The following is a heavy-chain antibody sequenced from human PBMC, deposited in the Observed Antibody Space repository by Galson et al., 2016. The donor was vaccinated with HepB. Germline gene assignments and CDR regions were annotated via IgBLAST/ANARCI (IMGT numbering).Heavy chain of an antibody. Sequence: SLRLSCAASGFTFRSYGMHWVRHAPGKGLEWVAVIWYDGSNKYYADSVKGRFTISRDNSKNTLYLLMNSLRAEDTAVYYCAREGLGFDYWGQGTLVTVSS. V-gene: IGHV3-33*01. CDR3: AREGLGFDY. CDR1: GFTFRSYG. J-gene: IGHJ4*02. CDR2: IWYDGSNK. D-gene: IGHD3/OR15-3a*01.